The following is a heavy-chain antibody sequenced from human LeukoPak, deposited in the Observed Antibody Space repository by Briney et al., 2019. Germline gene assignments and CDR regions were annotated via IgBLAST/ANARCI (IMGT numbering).Heavy chain of an antibody. CDR3: AKQPRPRRFLDYFDY. D-gene: IGHD3-3*01. Sequence: GGSLRLSCAASGFTFSSYGMHWVRQAPGKGLEWVAFIRYDGSNKYYADSVKGRFTVSRDNSKNTLYLQMNSLRAEDTAVYYCAKQPRPRRFLDYFDYWGQGTLVTVSS. J-gene: IGHJ4*02. V-gene: IGHV3-30*02. CDR2: IRYDGSNK. CDR1: GFTFSSYG.